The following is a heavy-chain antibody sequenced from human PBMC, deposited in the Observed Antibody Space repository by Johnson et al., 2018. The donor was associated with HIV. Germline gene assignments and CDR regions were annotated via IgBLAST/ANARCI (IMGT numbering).Heavy chain of an antibody. CDR2: IKSKPDGAAI. J-gene: IGHJ3*02. CDR3: TTVDSSGYHNDAFDI. D-gene: IGHD3-22*01. CDR1: GFTFSRYW. Sequence: MMLVESGGGLVQPGGSLRLSCAASGFTFSRYWMHWVRQAPGKGLVWVGRIKSKPDGAAIHYAAPVKGRFTVSRDDSRNTLSLQMNSLKTEDTAVYYCTTVDSSGYHNDAFDIWGQGTMVTVSS. V-gene: IGHV3-15*01.